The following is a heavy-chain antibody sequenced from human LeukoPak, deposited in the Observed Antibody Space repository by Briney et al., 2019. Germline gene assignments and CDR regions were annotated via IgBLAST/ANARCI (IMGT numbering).Heavy chain of an antibody. V-gene: IGHV3-21*01. J-gene: IGHJ2*01. CDR2: ISSSSSYI. Sequence: GGSLRLSYAASGFTFSSYSMNWVRQAPGKGLEWVSSISSSSSYIYYADSVKGRFTISRDNAKNSLYLQMNSLRAEDTAVYYCARPRTAIEYWYFDLWGRGTLVTVSS. CDR1: GFTFSSYS. D-gene: IGHD5-18*01. CDR3: ARPRTAIEYWYFDL.